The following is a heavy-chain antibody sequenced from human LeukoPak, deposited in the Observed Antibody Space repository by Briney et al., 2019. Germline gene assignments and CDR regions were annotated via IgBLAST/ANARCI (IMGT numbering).Heavy chain of an antibody. CDR3: ARYPKGYYYGSGSYLDY. CDR2: IYYSGST. Sequence: PSETLSLTCTVSGGSISCSSYYWGWIRQPPWKGLEWIGSIYYSGSTYYNPSLKSRVTISVDTSKNQFSLKLSSVTAADTAVYYCARYPKGYYYGSGSYLDYWGQGTLVTVSS. J-gene: IGHJ4*02. CDR1: GGSISCSSYY. D-gene: IGHD3-10*01. V-gene: IGHV4-39*01.